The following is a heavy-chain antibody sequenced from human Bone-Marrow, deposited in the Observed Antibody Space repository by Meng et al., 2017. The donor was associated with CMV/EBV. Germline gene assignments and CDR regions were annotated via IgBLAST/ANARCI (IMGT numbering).Heavy chain of an antibody. D-gene: IGHD6-13*01. CDR1: GFTVSSNY. Sequence: GESLKISCAASGFTVSSNYMSWVRQAPGKGLEWVSVIYSCGSTYYADSVKGRFTISRDNSKNTLYLQMNSLRAEDTAVYYCARLSSSWYYFDYWGQGTLVTVSS. CDR3: ARLSSSWYYFDY. CDR2: IYSCGST. V-gene: IGHV3-53*01. J-gene: IGHJ4*02.